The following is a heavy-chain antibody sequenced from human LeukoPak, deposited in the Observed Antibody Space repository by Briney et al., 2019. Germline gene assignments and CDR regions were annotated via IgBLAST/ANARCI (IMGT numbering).Heavy chain of an antibody. J-gene: IGHJ1*01. CDR1: GFTFDDFA. Sequence: SLRLSCAASGFTFDDFAMHWVWQAPGKGLEWVSGISWNSDTISYAASVKGRFTISRDNAKNSLYLQMNSLRAEDTALYYCAKGPPDSGIAVTGHFQHWGQGTLVTVSS. V-gene: IGHV3-9*01. CDR2: ISWNSDTI. CDR3: AKGPPDSGIAVTGHFQH. D-gene: IGHD6-19*01.